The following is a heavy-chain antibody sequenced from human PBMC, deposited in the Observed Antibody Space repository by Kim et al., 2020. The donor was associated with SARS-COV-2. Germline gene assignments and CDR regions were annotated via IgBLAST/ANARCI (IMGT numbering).Heavy chain of an antibody. V-gene: IGHV3-33*01. Sequence: GGSLRLSCAASGFTFSSYGMHWVRQAPGKGLEWVAVIWYDGSNKYYADSVKGRFTISRDNSKNTLYLQMNSLRAEDTAVYYCARHWGSYRFFESILDYWGQGTLVTVSS. CDR2: IWYDGSNK. CDR1: GFTFSSYG. CDR3: ARHWGSYRFFESILDY. D-gene: IGHD3-16*02. J-gene: IGHJ4*02.